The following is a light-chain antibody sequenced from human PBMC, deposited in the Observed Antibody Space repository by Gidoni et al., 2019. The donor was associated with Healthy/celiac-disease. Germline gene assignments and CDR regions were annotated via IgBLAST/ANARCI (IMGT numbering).Light chain of an antibody. V-gene: IGLV1-40*01. Sequence: QSVLTQPPSMSGDPGQRVTISCTGSSSNIGAGYDVHWYQQLPGTAPKLLLYGNSNRPSGVPDRFSGSKSGTSASLAITGLQAEDEADYYCQSYDSSLSGWVFGGGTKLTVL. CDR2: GNS. CDR1: SSNIGAGYD. CDR3: QSYDSSLSGWV. J-gene: IGLJ3*02.